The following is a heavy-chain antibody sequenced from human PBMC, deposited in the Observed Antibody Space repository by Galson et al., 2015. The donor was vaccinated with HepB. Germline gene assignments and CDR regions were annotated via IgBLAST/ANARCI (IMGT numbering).Heavy chain of an antibody. V-gene: IGHV1-18*01. CDR3: ARGGGADIVVVPAALDWFDP. Sequence: SVKVSCKASGYTFTSYGISWVRQAPGQGLEWMGWTSAYNGNTNYAQKLQGRVTMTTDTSTSTAYMELRSLRSDDTAVYYCARGGGADIVVVPAALDWFDPWGQGTLVTVSS. D-gene: IGHD2-2*01. CDR1: GYTFTSYG. J-gene: IGHJ5*02. CDR2: TSAYNGNT.